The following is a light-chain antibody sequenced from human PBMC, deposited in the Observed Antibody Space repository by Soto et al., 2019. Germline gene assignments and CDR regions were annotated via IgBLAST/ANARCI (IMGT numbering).Light chain of an antibody. J-gene: IGKJ4*01. CDR2: GAT. V-gene: IGKV3-20*01. CDR1: QRVSGRY. Sequence: EIVLTQSPGTLSLSPGERATLSCRASQRVSGRYLVWYQQKPGQAPSLLIYGATNRARDTLYRFTGSGSGTDFTLTISRLEPEDFAVYYCQQYDSSSVTFGGGTKVEIK. CDR3: QQYDSSSVT.